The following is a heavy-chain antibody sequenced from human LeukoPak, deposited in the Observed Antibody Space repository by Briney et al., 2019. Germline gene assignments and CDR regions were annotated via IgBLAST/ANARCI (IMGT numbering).Heavy chain of an antibody. J-gene: IGHJ4*02. CDR3: ARAIVYSSGWYKTFDY. CDR2: IYYSGST. Sequence: SETLSLTCTVSGGSISSSSYYWGWIRQPPGQGLEWIGSIYYSGSTYYNPSLKSRVTISVDTSKNQFSLKLSSVTAADTAVYYCARAIVYSSGWYKTFDYWGQGTLVTVSS. V-gene: IGHV4-39*01. CDR1: GGSISSSSYY. D-gene: IGHD6-19*01.